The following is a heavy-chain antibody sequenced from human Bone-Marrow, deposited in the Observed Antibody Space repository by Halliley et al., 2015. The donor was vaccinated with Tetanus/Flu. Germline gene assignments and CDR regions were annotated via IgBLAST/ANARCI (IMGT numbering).Heavy chain of an antibody. CDR3: ATFEFSSSDFDY. J-gene: IGHJ4*02. CDR2: VFPTDPNI. Sequence: WMGFVFPTDPNIKYSPSSQGRVTISADKSISTAYLQWNSLRASDTAIYYCATFEFSSSDFDYWGQGTPVTVSS. D-gene: IGHD2-15*01. V-gene: IGHV5-51*01.